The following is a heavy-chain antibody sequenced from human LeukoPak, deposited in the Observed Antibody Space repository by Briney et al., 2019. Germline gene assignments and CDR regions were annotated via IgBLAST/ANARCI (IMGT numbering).Heavy chain of an antibody. V-gene: IGHV3-53*01. CDR3: AKYSSSWYEYYFDY. CDR1: GFTVSSNY. D-gene: IGHD6-13*01. J-gene: IGHJ4*02. CDR2: IYSGGST. Sequence: GGSLRLSCAASGFTVSSNYMSWVRQAPGKGLEWVSVIYSGGSTYYADSVKGRFTISRDNSKNTLYLQMNSLRAEDTAVYYCAKYSSSWYEYYFDYWGRGTLVTVSS.